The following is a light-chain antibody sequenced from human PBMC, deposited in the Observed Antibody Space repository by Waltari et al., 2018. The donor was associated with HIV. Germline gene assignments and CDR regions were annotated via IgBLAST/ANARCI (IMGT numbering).Light chain of an antibody. CDR2: DAS. CDR3: QQRRNWPPG. J-gene: IGKJ1*01. Sequence: EIVMTQSPATLSVSLGERATLSCRASQSIRINLAWYQQKPGQAPRLLIYDASIRATGIPGRFSGSGSGTDFTLAISSLEPEDFAVYYCQQRRNWPPGFGQGTKVEIK. CDR1: QSIRIN. V-gene: IGKV3-11*01.